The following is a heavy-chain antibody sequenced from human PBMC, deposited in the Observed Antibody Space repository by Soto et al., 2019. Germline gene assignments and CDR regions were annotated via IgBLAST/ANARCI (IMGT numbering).Heavy chain of an antibody. CDR1: GFSLSTSGVG. V-gene: IGHV2-5*01. Sequence: SGPTLVKPTQTLTLTCTFSGFSLSTSGVGVGWIRQPPGKALEWLALIYWNDDKRYSPSLKSRLTITKDTSKNQVVLTMTNMDPVDTATYYCAQYHFWSGYYSNLYYYGMDVWGQGTTVTVSS. CDR2: IYWNDDK. CDR3: AQYHFWSGYYSNLYYYGMDV. J-gene: IGHJ6*02. D-gene: IGHD3-3*02.